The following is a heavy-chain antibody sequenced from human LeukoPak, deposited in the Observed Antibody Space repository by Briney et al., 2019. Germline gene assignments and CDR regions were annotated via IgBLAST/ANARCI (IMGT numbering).Heavy chain of an antibody. D-gene: IGHD2-15*01. CDR2: VSYGGSNK. Sequence: PGGSLRLSCAASGFTFESYTIHWVRQAPGKGLEWVALVSYGGSNKYYIDSVKGRFTISRDNSKNTLYLQMNSLRPEDTAVYFCARAIVVVVSEIDSWGQGTLVTVSS. CDR1: GFTFESYT. CDR3: ARAIVVVVSEIDS. V-gene: IGHV3-30-3*01. J-gene: IGHJ4*02.